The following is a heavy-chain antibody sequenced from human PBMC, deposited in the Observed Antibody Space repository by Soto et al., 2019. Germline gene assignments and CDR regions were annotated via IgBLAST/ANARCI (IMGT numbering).Heavy chain of an antibody. D-gene: IGHD4-17*01. CDR1: GFTFSSYG. CDR2: ISYDGSNK. Sequence: QVQLVESGGGVVQPGRSLRLSCAASGFTFSSYGMHWVRQAPGKGLEWVAVISYDGSNKYYADSVKGRFTISRDNSKNTLYLQMNSLRAEDTAVYYCANGRTTVTTEYFQHWGQATLVTVSS. V-gene: IGHV3-30*18. J-gene: IGHJ1*01. CDR3: ANGRTTVTTEYFQH.